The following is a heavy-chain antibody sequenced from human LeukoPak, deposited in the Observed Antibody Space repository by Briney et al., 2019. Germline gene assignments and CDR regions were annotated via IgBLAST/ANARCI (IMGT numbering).Heavy chain of an antibody. CDR3: ARDLGNDDAFDI. D-gene: IGHD7-27*01. CDR1: YDFTSGYY. CDR2: ISYSGST. V-gene: IGHV4-59*01. J-gene: IGHJ3*02. Sequence: SETLSLTCTVSYDFTSGYYWSWLRQPPGKGLEWIGYISYSGSTNYSPSLNSRVTISVDTSKNQFSLKLSSVTAADTAVYYCARDLGNDDAFDIWGQGTMVTVSS.